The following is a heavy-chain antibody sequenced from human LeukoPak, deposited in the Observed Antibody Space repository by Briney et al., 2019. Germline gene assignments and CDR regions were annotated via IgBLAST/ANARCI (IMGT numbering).Heavy chain of an antibody. CDR2: LIPNNGGT. CDR1: GYTFTGYY. V-gene: IGHV1-2*02. Sequence: ASVKVSCKTSGYTFTGYYLHWVRQAPGQGLEWMGWLIPNNGGTNYAQKFQGRVTMTRDTSISTAFMELSRLRSDDTAIYYCVRANANYFDYWGQGTLVTVSS. J-gene: IGHJ4*02. CDR3: VRANANYFDY.